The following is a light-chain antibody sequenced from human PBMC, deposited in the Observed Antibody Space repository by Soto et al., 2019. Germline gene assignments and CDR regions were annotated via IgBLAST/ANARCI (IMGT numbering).Light chain of an antibody. J-gene: IGKJ2*01. Sequence: DIQMTQSPSTLSASVGDRVTITCRASQSISSWLAWNQQKPGKAPKLLIYKASSLESGVPSRFSGSGSGTEFTLTISSLQPDDFATYYCQQYNSYSYTFGQGTKLEIK. CDR3: QQYNSYSYT. V-gene: IGKV1-5*03. CDR1: QSISSW. CDR2: KAS.